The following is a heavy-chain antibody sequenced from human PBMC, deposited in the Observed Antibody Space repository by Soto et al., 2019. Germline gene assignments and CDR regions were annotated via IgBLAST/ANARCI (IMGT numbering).Heavy chain of an antibody. CDR3: ARGSWGGDGIDV. V-gene: IGHV3-21*01. CDR2: ISSSSRDI. CDR1: GFTFSTYT. D-gene: IGHD3-16*01. Sequence: PVGSLRLSCAASGFTFSTYTINWVRQAPGKGLEWVASISSSSRDIFYADSVKARFTVSRDNANSSVDLQMNSLRVGDTAIYYCARGSWGGDGIDVWGQGTTVTVSS. J-gene: IGHJ6*02.